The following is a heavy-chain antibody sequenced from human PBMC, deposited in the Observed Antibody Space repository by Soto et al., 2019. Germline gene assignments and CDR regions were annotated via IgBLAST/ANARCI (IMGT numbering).Heavy chain of an antibody. J-gene: IGHJ4*02. V-gene: IGHV1-69*02. CDR2: IIPILGIA. CDR1: GGTFSSYT. Sequence: SVKVSCKASGGTFSSYTISWVRQAPGQGLEWMGRIIPILGIANYAQKFQGRVTITADKSTSTAYMELSSLRSEDTAVYYCATVLRYFDWLPDLGYWGQGTLVTVS. CDR3: ATVLRYFDWLPDLGY. D-gene: IGHD3-9*01.